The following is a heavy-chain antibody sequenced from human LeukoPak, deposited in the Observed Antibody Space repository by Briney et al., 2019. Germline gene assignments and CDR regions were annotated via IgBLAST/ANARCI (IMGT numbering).Heavy chain of an antibody. J-gene: IGHJ4*02. CDR3: AREGTVAKVDY. D-gene: IGHD6-19*01. CDR2: IYHSGST. CDR1: GGSISSGYY. V-gene: IGHV4-38-2*02. Sequence: PSQTLSLTCTVSGGSISSGYYWGWIRQPPGKGLEWIGSIYHSGSTYYNPSLKSRVTISVDPSKNQFSLKLSSVTAADTAVYYCAREGTVAKVDYWGQGTLVTVSS.